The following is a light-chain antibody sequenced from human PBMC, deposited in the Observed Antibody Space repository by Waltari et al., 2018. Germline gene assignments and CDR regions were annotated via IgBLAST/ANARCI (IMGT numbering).Light chain of an antibody. Sequence: EIVLTQSPATLSLSPGERATLSCRASLSVYSHLVLYQQKPGQAPRLIIYDASKRATGIPARFTGSGSGTDFTLTISSLDPEDFGVYYCQQGSNMPLTFGGGTKVEIK. V-gene: IGKV3-11*01. CDR1: LSVYSH. CDR2: DAS. CDR3: QQGSNMPLT. J-gene: IGKJ4*01.